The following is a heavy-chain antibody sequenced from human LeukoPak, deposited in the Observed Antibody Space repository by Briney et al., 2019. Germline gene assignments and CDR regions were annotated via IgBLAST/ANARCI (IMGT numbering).Heavy chain of an antibody. J-gene: IGHJ6*02. CDR1: GGSISSYY. D-gene: IGHD3-16*01. CDR3: ARVGAMLGMDV. CDR2: IYYSGST. V-gene: IGHV4-59*01. Sequence: PSETLSLTCTVSGGSISSYYWSWIRQPPGKGLEWIGYIYYSGSTNYNPSLKSRVTISVDTSKNQFSPKLSSVTAADTAVYYCARVGAMLGMDVWGQGTTVTVSS.